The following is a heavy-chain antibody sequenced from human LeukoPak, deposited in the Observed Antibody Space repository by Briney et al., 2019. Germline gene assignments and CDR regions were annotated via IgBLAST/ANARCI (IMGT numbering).Heavy chain of an antibody. D-gene: IGHD3-22*01. CDR3: AREFGYDSSGYLGY. Sequence: ASGTLSLTCSVSGGSMNSYYWSWIRQSPGKGLEWIGYNSGSTNYNPSLKSRVTISVDTSKNQFSLKLSSVTAADTAVYYCAREFGYDSSGYLGYWGQGTLVTVSS. CDR2: NSGST. CDR1: GGSMNSYY. J-gene: IGHJ4*02. V-gene: IGHV4-59*12.